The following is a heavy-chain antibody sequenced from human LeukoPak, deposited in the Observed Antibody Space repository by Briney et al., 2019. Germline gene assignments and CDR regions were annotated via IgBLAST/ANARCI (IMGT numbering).Heavy chain of an antibody. J-gene: IGHJ5*02. D-gene: IGHD4-17*01. CDR1: GSYW. CDR3: KGAVTKRGYNWFDP. V-gene: IGHV3-74*01. CDR2: INSDGSWT. Sequence: PGGSLRLSCAASGSYWMHWVRQAPGKGLVWVSHINSDGSWTSYADSVKGRFTISKDNAKNTVYLQMNSLRAEDTAVYYCKGAVTKRGYNWFDPWGQGTLVTVSS.